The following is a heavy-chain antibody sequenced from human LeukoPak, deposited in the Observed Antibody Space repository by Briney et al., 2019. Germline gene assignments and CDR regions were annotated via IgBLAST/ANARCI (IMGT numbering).Heavy chain of an antibody. J-gene: IGHJ4*02. CDR1: GFTFSSNW. CDR3: TRDTFGARDY. Sequence: GGSLRLSCAASGFTFSSNWMHWIRQVPGEGLVWVARINPDGSDTSYAGSVKGRFTISRDNAKNTLYLQMNSLRVEDTALYYCTRDTFGARDYWGQGTLVTVSS. CDR2: INPDGSDT. D-gene: IGHD3-10*01. V-gene: IGHV3-74*01.